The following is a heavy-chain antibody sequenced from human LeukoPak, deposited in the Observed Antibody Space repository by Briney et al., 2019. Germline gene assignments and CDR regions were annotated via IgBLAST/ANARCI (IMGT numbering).Heavy chain of an antibody. J-gene: IGHJ4*02. D-gene: IGHD3-22*01. V-gene: IGHV1-2*02. Sequence: ASVKVSCKASGYTFTGYYMHWVRQAPGQGLEWMGWINPNSGGTNYAQKFQGRVTMTRHTFISTAYMELSRLRSVDTAVYYCASHYDSSGYLGYWGQGTLVTVSS. CDR2: INPNSGGT. CDR1: GYTFTGYY. CDR3: ASHYDSSGYLGY.